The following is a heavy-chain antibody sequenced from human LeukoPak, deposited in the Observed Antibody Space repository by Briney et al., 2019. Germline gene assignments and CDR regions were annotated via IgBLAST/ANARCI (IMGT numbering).Heavy chain of an antibody. CDR3: AKDQAYYDFSSGLDY. D-gene: IGHD3-3*01. CDR1: GFTFSSYG. Sequence: GGSLRLSCAASGFTFSSYGMHWVRQAPGKGLEWVAFIRYDGSNKYYADSVKGRFTISRDNSKNTLYLQMNSLRAEDTAVYYCAKDQAYYDFSSGLDYCGQGTLVTVSS. V-gene: IGHV3-30*02. CDR2: IRYDGSNK. J-gene: IGHJ4*02.